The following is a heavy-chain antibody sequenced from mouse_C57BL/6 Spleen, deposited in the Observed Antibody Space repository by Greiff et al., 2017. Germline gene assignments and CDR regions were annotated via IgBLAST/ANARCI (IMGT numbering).Heavy chain of an antibody. V-gene: IGHV5-9-1*02. J-gene: IGHJ3*01. CDR3: TRDPSNFDDFRWFAY. CDR2: ISSGGDYI. D-gene: IGHD2-5*01. Sequence: EVKLVESGEGLVKPGGSLKLSCAASGFTFSSYAMSWVRQTPEKRLEWVAYISSGGDYIYYADTVKGRFTISRDNARNTLYLQMSSLKSEDTAMYYCTRDPSNFDDFRWFAYWGQGTLVTVSA. CDR1: GFTFSSYA.